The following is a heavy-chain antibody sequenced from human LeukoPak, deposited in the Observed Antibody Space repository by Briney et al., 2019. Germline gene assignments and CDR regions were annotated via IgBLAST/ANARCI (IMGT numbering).Heavy chain of an antibody. V-gene: IGHV1-69*04. Sequence: SVKVSCKASGGTFSSYAISWVRQAPGQGLEWMGRIIPILGIANYAQKFQGRVTITADKSTSTAYMELSSLRAEDTAVYYCARDPYYYYDSSGYPNWFDPWGQGTLVTVSS. CDR3: ARDPYYYYDSSGYPNWFDP. CDR2: IIPILGIA. CDR1: GGTFSSYA. J-gene: IGHJ5*02. D-gene: IGHD3-22*01.